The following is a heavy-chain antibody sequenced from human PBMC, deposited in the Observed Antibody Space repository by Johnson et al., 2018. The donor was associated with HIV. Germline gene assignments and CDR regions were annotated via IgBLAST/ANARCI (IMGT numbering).Heavy chain of an antibody. CDR3: AKSLDIAVASTILSHAFDI. CDR2: ISSSGTTI. J-gene: IGHJ3*02. CDR1: GFTFSSNY. Sequence: QVQLVESGGGVVQPGRSLRLSCAASGFTFSSNYMNWVRQAPGKELEWVSYISSSGTTIYYADSVKGRFTISRDNTKNSVYLQMNSLRAEDTAVYYCAKSLDIAVASTILSHAFDIWGQGTMVTVSS. D-gene: IGHD6-19*01. V-gene: IGHV3-11*04.